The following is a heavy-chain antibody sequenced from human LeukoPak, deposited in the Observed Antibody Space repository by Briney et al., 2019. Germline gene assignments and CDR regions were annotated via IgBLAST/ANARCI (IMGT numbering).Heavy chain of an antibody. J-gene: IGHJ4*02. Sequence: GRSLRLSCAASGFTFSSYGMHWVRQAPGKGLEWVAVISYDGSNKYYADSVKDRFTISRDNSKNTLYLQMNSLRAEDTAVYYCAKNLLSYYYGSGSPFDYWGQGTLVTVSS. CDR1: GFTFSSYG. CDR3: AKNLLSYYYGSGSPFDY. D-gene: IGHD3-10*01. CDR2: ISYDGSNK. V-gene: IGHV3-30*18.